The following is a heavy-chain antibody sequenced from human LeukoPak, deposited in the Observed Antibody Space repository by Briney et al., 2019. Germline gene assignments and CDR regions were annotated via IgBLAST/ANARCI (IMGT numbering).Heavy chain of an antibody. CDR1: GYTFTSYG. J-gene: IGHJ4*02. V-gene: IGHV1-18*01. D-gene: IGHD3-10*01. Sequence: GASVKVSCKASGYTFTSYGISGVRQAPGQGLEWMGWISAYNGNTNYAQKLQGRVTMTTDTSTSTAYMELRSLRSGDTAVYYCARGQSVLWFGELLDWGQGTLVTVSS. CDR3: ARGQSVLWFGELLD. CDR2: ISAYNGNT.